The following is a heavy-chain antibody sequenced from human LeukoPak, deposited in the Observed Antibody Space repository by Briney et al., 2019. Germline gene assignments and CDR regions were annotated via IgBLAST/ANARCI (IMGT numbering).Heavy chain of an antibody. D-gene: IGHD5-18*01. CDR2: INHSGST. Sequence: SETLSLTCAVYGGSFSGYYWSWIRQPPGKGLEWIGEINHSGSTNCNPSLKSRVTISVDTSKNQFSMKLSSVTAADTAVYYCARLLRGGRDTAMVTMIVVRAKPGAFDSWGQGTMVTVSS. CDR1: GGSFSGYY. CDR3: ARLLRGGRDTAMVTMIVVRAKPGAFDS. V-gene: IGHV4-34*01. J-gene: IGHJ3*02.